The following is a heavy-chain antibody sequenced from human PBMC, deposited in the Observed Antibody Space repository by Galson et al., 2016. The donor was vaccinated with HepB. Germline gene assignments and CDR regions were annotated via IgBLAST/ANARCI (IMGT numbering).Heavy chain of an antibody. J-gene: IGHJ4*02. CDR1: GFNFRSYA. Sequence: SLRLSCAVSGFNFRSYAMSWVRQAPGKGLEWVSTISGSGDKTYYMDSVKGRFTISRDNSKDTLYLQMHRLRVEDTAVYYCVSPSGYCSSLSCPFDYWGPGTLVSVSS. CDR2: ISGSGDKT. V-gene: IGHV3-23*01. CDR3: VSPSGYCSSLSCPFDY. D-gene: IGHD2-2*01.